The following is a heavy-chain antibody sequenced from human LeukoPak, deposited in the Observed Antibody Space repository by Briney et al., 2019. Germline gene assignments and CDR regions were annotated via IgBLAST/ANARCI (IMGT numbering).Heavy chain of an antibody. J-gene: IGHJ3*02. Sequence: ASVKVSCKVSGYTLTELSMHWVRQAPGKGLEWMGGFDPEDGETIYAQKFQGRVTMTEDTSTDTAYMELSSLRSEDTAVYYCATIRAGGDNYRRYPNGRGAFDIWGQGTMVTVSS. CDR3: ATIRAGGDNYRRYPNGRGAFDI. D-gene: IGHD5-24*01. CDR1: GYTLTELS. CDR2: FDPEDGET. V-gene: IGHV1-24*01.